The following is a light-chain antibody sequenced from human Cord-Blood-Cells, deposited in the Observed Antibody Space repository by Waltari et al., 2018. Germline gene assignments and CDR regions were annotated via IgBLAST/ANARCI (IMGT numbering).Light chain of an antibody. Sequence: DIVMTQSPDSLAVSLGERATINCKSRQSVLYSSNNKNYLAWYQQKPGQPPKLLIYWASTRESGVPDRFSGSGSVTDFTLTISSLQAEDVAVYYCQQYYSTPPVTFGPGTKVDIK. V-gene: IGKV4-1*01. CDR1: QSVLYSSNNKNY. CDR2: WAS. J-gene: IGKJ3*01. CDR3: QQYYSTPPVT.